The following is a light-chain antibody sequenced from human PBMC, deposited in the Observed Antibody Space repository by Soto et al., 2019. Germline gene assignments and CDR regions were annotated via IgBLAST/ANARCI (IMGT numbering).Light chain of an antibody. CDR2: AAS. V-gene: IGKV1-39*01. CDR1: QSISSY. CDR3: QQRYNSPIS. Sequence: DIQMTQSPSSLSASVGDRATITCRASQSISSYLNWYQQKPGKAPKVLIYAASNLQAGVPSRFSGSGSGTDFTLTISSLQPEDSATYYCQQRYNSPISFGQGTRLEIK. J-gene: IGKJ5*01.